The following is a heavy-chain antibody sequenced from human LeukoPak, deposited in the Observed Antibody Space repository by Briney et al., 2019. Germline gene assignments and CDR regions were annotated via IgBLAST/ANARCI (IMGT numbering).Heavy chain of an antibody. CDR1: GFTFSNYW. D-gene: IGHD5-12*01. CDR2: INQDGSEE. Sequence: GGSLRLSCAASGFTFSNYWMSWVRQAPGKGLEWVAHINQDGSEENYMDSVKARFIISRDNAKNSLSLQMDSLRAEDTAVYYCVRDGGVSGYDLLDYWGQGTLVTVSS. J-gene: IGHJ4*02. CDR3: VRDGGVSGYDLLDY. V-gene: IGHV3-7*01.